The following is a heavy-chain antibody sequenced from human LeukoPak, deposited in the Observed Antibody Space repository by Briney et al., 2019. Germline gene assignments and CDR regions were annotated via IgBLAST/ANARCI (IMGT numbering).Heavy chain of an antibody. CDR3: TRLIDSGDYFGFGY. Sequence: GGSLRLSCTASGFSFSGSAMHWVRQASGKGLERVGRIKSKAKSYATAYAASVKGRFTISRDDSRNTAYLQMNSLKTEDTAMYYCTRLIDSGDYFGFGYWGQGTLVTVSS. J-gene: IGHJ4*02. CDR2: IKSKAKSYAT. CDR1: GFSFSGSA. D-gene: IGHD4-17*01. V-gene: IGHV3-73*01.